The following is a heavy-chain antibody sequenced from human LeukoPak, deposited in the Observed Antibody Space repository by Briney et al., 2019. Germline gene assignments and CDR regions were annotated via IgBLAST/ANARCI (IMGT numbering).Heavy chain of an antibody. J-gene: IGHJ5*02. D-gene: IGHD5-18*01. Sequence: PVKVSCKASGGTFSSYAISWVRQAPGQGLEWMGGIIPIFGTANYAQKFQGRVTITADKSTSTAYMELSSLRSEDTAVYYCASFRRYGPNWFDPWGQGTLVTVSS. CDR3: ASFRRYGPNWFDP. CDR2: IIPIFGTA. V-gene: IGHV1-69*06. CDR1: GGTFSSYA.